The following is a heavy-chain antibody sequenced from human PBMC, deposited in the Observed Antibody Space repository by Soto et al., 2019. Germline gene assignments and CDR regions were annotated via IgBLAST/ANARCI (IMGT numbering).Heavy chain of an antibody. Sequence: ASVKVSCNASGYTFTNYYIHWVRQAPGQGLEWMGIVIPSDGSTTYAQKFQGRVTMTRDTSTSTVYLELSSLTSEDTAVYYCTNKNYFDYWGQGTLVTVSS. CDR1: GYTFTNYY. V-gene: IGHV1-46*01. J-gene: IGHJ4*02. CDR2: VIPSDGST. CDR3: TNKNYFDY.